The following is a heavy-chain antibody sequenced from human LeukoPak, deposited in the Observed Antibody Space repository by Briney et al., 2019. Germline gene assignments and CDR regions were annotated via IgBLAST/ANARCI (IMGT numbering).Heavy chain of an antibody. Sequence: SETLSLTCTVSGGSISSSSYYWGWIRQPPGKGLEWIGSIYYSGSTYYNPSLKSRVTISVDTSKNQFSLRLSSMTVADTAVYYCAREFWVANAPGSWFDPWGQGIPVTVSS. J-gene: IGHJ5*02. CDR3: AREFWVANAPGSWFDP. CDR1: GGSISSSSYY. CDR2: IYYSGST. V-gene: IGHV4-39*07. D-gene: IGHD3-16*01.